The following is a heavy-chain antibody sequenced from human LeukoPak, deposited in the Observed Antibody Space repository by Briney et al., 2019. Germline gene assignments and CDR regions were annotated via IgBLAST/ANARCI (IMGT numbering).Heavy chain of an antibody. Sequence: GASVKVSCKASGYTFPGYYMHWVRQAPGQGLEWMGWINPNSGGTNFAQTFQGRVTMTRDTSISTAYMELSRLRFEDTAVYYCARAGRGITMIVVAYADYWGQGTLVTVSS. CDR1: GYTFPGYY. CDR2: INPNSGGT. D-gene: IGHD3-22*01. V-gene: IGHV1-2*02. J-gene: IGHJ4*02. CDR3: ARAGRGITMIVVAYADY.